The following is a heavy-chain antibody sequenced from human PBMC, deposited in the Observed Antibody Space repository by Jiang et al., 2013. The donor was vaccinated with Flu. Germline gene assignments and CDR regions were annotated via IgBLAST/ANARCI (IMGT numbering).Heavy chain of an antibody. CDR2: IDWDGDE. V-gene: IGHV2-70*11. Sequence: PTQTLTLTCTFSGFSLSTSGMCVSWIRQPPGKALEWLARIDWDGDEYYNTSLRTRLTISKDTSKNQVVLTMTNMDPVDTATYYCARIRRGSYYEKWFDPWGQGTLVTVSS. CDR1: GFSLSTSGMC. J-gene: IGHJ5*02. CDR3: ARIRRGSYYEKWFDP. D-gene: IGHD1-26*01.